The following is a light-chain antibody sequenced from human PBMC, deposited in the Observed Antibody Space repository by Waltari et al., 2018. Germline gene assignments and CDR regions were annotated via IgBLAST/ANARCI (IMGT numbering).Light chain of an antibody. CDR2: WAS. CDR1: QSILYSSNNLNY. Sequence: DIVMTQSPDSLTVSLGERATINCKSSQSILYSSNNLNYLAWYQQRPGQPPKLPIYWASTRESGVPDRFSGSGSGTDFTLTISSPQAEDVAVYYCQQYYGSPPWTFGQGTKVEIK. J-gene: IGKJ1*01. V-gene: IGKV4-1*01. CDR3: QQYYGSPPWT.